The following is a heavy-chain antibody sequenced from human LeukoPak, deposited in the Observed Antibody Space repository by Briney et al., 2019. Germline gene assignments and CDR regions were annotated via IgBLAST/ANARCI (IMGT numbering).Heavy chain of an antibody. J-gene: IGHJ4*02. CDR2: ILTSGSP. CDR1: GGSISSYY. V-gene: IGHV4-4*07. CDR3: ARGGVYCGGDCCSGLSY. D-gene: IGHD2-21*02. Sequence: SETLSLTCTVSGGSISSYYWSWIRQPAGKGLEWVGRILTSGSPSYNPSLKSRVTMSVDTSKNHFALKLSSVTAADTAVYYCARGGVYCGGDCCSGLSYWGQGTLVTVSS.